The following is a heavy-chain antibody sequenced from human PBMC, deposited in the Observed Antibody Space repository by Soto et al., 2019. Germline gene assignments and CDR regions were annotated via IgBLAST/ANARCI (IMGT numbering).Heavy chain of an antibody. J-gene: IGHJ4*02. V-gene: IGHV4-59*01. CDR2: IYYSGST. D-gene: IGHD6-6*01. Sequence: PSETLSLTCTVSVVSISSYYWSWIRQPPGKGLEWIGYIYYSGSTNYNPSLKSRVTISVDTSKNQFSLKLSSVTAADTAVYYCACSIAEQYYFEYWGQGTLVTVSS. CDR1: VVSISSYY. CDR3: ACSIAEQYYFEY.